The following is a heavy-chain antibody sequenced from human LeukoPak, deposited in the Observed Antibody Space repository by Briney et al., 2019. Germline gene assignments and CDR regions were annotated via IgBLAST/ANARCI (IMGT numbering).Heavy chain of an antibody. Sequence: ASPKVSCTVSGYAFTRYSISWVREAPGQGLEGMGWISANNGDTDYAQSLQGRVTLTTDTSTNTAYMERRSLRSDDTAVYYCARDIAITNFDYWGQGTLVTVSS. J-gene: IGHJ4*02. CDR3: ARDIAITNFDY. CDR1: GYAFTRYS. CDR2: ISANNGDT. D-gene: IGHD1-20*01. V-gene: IGHV1-18*01.